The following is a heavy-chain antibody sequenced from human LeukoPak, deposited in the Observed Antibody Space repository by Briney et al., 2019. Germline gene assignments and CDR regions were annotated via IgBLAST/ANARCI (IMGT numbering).Heavy chain of an antibody. J-gene: IGHJ4*02. Sequence: ASVKVSCKASGYSFTAYLMHWVRQAPGQGLEWMGWINPNTGGTNYAQKFQGRVTMTRDASISTAYMELTSLRSVDTALYYCARDLVGATTLDEGFWGQGTLVTVSS. CDR3: ARDLVGATTLDEGF. CDR2: INPNTGGT. V-gene: IGHV1-2*02. CDR1: GYSFTAYL. D-gene: IGHD1-26*01.